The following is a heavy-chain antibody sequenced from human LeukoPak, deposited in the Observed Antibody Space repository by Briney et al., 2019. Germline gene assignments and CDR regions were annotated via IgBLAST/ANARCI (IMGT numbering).Heavy chain of an antibody. CDR1: GGSISSSSYY. V-gene: IGHV4-39*07. CDR3: ARVRYSSSDH. CDR2: IYYIGST. J-gene: IGHJ4*02. D-gene: IGHD6-6*01. Sequence: SEALSLTCTASGGSISSSSYYWGWIRQPPGKGLEWIGSIYYIGSTYYNPSLKSRVTISVDTSKNQFSLKLSSVTAADKAVYYCARVRYSSSDHWGQGTLVTVSS.